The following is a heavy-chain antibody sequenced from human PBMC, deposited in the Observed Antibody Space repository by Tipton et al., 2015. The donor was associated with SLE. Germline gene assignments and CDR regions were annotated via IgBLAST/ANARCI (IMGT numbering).Heavy chain of an antibody. CDR3: ARGPRWAPLCEF. Sequence: TLSLTCAVYGGSFSGYYWSWIRQPPGKGLEWIGEINYSGSTNYNPTLKSRVTISVDTSKNQFSLKLNSVTTADTAVYYCARGPRWAPLCEFWGQGTLVPVSS. CDR1: GGSFSGYY. J-gene: IGHJ4*02. D-gene: IGHD1-26*01. V-gene: IGHV4-34*01. CDR2: INYSGST.